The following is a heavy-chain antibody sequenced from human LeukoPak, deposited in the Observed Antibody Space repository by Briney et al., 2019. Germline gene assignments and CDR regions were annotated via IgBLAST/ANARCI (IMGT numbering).Heavy chain of an antibody. CDR2: VSAYNANR. V-gene: IGHV1-18*04. CDR1: GYTFTNYG. D-gene: IGHD6-19*01. J-gene: IGHJ4*02. CDR3: ARDRGAVAAHFDY. Sequence: ASVKVSCKASGYTFTNYGINWVRQAPGQGLEWTGWVSAYNANRNYAQKLQGRVTMTTDTSTSTAYMELRSLRSDDTAVYYCARDRGAVAAHFDYWGQGTLVTVSS.